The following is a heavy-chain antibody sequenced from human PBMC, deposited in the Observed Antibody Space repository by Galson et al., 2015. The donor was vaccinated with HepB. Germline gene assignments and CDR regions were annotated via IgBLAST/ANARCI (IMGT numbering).Heavy chain of an antibody. D-gene: IGHD4-17*01. CDR3: VKQGYDVAVRGPKGTTVTSQDGLET. Sequence: SLRLSCAASGFTFDNYAMHWVRQAPGKGLEWVSGINWKSDLMGYADSVQGRFSISRYNAKNSLYLAMNRLSAEPTALPSCVKQGYDVAVRGPKGTTVTSQDGLETWGQGTMVTVTS. CDR2: INWKSDLM. CDR1: GFTFDNYA. V-gene: IGHV3-9*01. J-gene: IGHJ3*01.